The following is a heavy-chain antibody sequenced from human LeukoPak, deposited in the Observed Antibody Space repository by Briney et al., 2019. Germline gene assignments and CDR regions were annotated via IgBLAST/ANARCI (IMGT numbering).Heavy chain of an antibody. J-gene: IGHJ4*02. CDR1: GGTFSSYA. Sequence: ASVKVSCKASGGTFSSYAISWVRQAPGQGLEWMGGIIPIFGTANYAQKFQGRVTITADESTSTAYMELSSLRSEDTAVYYCATRRDSSPHFDYGGQGTLVTVSS. CDR3: ATRRDSSPHFDY. CDR2: IIPIFGTA. D-gene: IGHD3-22*01. V-gene: IGHV1-69*13.